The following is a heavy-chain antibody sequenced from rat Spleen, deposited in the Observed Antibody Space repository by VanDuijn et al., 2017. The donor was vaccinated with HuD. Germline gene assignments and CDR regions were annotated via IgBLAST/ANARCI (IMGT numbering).Heavy chain of an antibody. Sequence: EVQLVESGGGLVQPGRSLKLSCAASGFPFSDHYMAWVRQAPTKGLEWVASISYDGDNTYYRDSVKGRFSISRDNAKNTQYLQTDSLRSEDTATYYCERDYSNYFPYWYFDFWGPGTMVTVSS. J-gene: IGHJ1*01. CDR3: ERDYSNYFPYWYFDF. CDR1: GFPFSDHY. CDR2: ISYDGDNT. V-gene: IGHV5-20*01. D-gene: IGHD1-2*01.